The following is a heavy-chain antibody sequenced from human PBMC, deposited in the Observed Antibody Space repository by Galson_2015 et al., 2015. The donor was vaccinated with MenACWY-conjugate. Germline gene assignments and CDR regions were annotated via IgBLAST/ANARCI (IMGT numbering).Heavy chain of an antibody. CDR3: ARGPADHQEYFQH. CDR2: ISAYNGNT. J-gene: IGHJ1*01. V-gene: IGHV1-18*04. CDR1: GYTFTNYG. D-gene: IGHD2-2*01. Sequence: SVKVPCKASGYTFTNYGISWVRQAPGQGLEWMGWISAYNGNTDYAQRLQGRVTMTRDTSTSTAYMELRSLRSDDTAVYYCARGPADHQEYFQHWGQGTLVTVSS.